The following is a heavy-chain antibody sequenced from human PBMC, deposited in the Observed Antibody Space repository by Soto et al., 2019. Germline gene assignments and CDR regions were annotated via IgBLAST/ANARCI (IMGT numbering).Heavy chain of an antibody. V-gene: IGHV3-23*05. Sequence: EVQLLESGGGLVQPGGSLRLSYTASGLPHSSFAMMWVRQAPGKGLECVSGIYGSGRGIEYADSVKGRFTISRDNSKNTVYLQMTDLRADDTAVYYCAKDAVYNDGLWLMDHWGQGTQVTVSS. CDR3: AKDAVYNDGLWLMDH. J-gene: IGHJ4*02. CDR2: IYGSGRGI. CDR1: GLPHSSFA. D-gene: IGHD2-21*01.